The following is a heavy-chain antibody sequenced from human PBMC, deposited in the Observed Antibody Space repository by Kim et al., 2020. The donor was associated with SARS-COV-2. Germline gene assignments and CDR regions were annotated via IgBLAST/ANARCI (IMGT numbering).Heavy chain of an antibody. CDR1: GFTFSNSG. Sequence: GGSLRLSCTASGFTFSNSGMAWVRQAPGKGKEWVSAIGVGGSTFYPDSVRGRFIISRDNSENTLYLQMNSLRADDTAIYYCAKERVCSGWGSYHEYWGQG. CDR2: IGVGGST. CDR3: AKERVCSGWGSYHEY. V-gene: IGHV3-23*01. J-gene: IGHJ4*02. D-gene: IGHD6-25*01.